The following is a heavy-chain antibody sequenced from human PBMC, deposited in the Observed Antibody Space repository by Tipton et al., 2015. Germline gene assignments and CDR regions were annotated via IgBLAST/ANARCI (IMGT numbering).Heavy chain of an antibody. CDR1: GYSISSGYY. V-gene: IGHV4-38-2*01. CDR3: ARGRSTLYSDSAGADY. J-gene: IGHJ4*02. CDR2: IFHRGDT. Sequence: TLSLTCDVSGYSISSGYYWGWIRQPPGKGLEWIGSIFHRGDTNYNPSLKSRVTISLDTSKNQFSLKLNSVTAADTAVYYCARGRSTLYSDSAGADYWGPGTLVTVSS. D-gene: IGHD4-11*01.